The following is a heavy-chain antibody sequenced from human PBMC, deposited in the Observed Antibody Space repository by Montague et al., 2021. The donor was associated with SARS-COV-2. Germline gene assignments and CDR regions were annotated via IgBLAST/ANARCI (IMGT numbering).Heavy chain of an antibody. Sequence: SLRLSCAASGFTFSGIAMSWVRQAPGKGLEWVSALSASGGITNYAGSVKGRFTISRDNLKNTLFLQMNSLTDGDSAIYYCAKGTDTGNSYFALDVWGQGTTVSVSS. CDR1: GFTFSGIA. J-gene: IGHJ6*02. V-gene: IGHV3-23*01. CDR3: AKGTDTGNSYFALDV. CDR2: LSASGGIT. D-gene: IGHD1-1*01.